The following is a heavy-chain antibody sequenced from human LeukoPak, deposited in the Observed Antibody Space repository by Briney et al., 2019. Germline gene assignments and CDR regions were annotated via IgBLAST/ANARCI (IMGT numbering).Heavy chain of an antibody. V-gene: IGHV1-2*02. CDR2: INPNSGGT. J-gene: IGHJ4*02. CDR1: GYTFTGYY. CDR3: ARDKTIFGVVIMGPYSFDY. D-gene: IGHD3-3*01. Sequence: ASVKVSCKASGYTFTGYYMHWVRQAPGQGLEWMGWINPNSGGTNYAQKFQGRVTMTRDTSISTAYMELSRLRSDDTAVYYCARDKTIFGVVIMGPYSFDYWGQGTLVTVSS.